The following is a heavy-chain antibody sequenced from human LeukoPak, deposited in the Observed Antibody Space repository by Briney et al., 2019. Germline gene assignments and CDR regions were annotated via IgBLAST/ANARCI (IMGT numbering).Heavy chain of an antibody. Sequence: TGGSLTLSCGASGFTFSSHGMNWVRQAPGKGLERVSYISSSSITIYYADSVKGRFTISRDNAKNSLFLQMTSLRDEDTAVYYCASGYIGYDTSYWGQGTLVTVSS. CDR2: ISSSSITI. CDR1: GFTFSSHG. J-gene: IGHJ4*02. CDR3: ASGYIGYDTSY. V-gene: IGHV3-48*02. D-gene: IGHD5-12*01.